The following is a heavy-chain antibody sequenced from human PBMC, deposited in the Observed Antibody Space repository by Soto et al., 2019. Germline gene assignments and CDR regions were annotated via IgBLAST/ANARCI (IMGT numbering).Heavy chain of an antibody. J-gene: IGHJ5*02. CDR1: GDSITSSAW. V-gene: IGHV4-4*02. D-gene: IGHD1-20*01. CDR3: ARGDNWRLDL. Sequence: QVQLQESGPGLVKPSGTLSLTCAVSGDSITSSAWWSCVRQPPGKGLEWIGEIHLGGTTNYNPSLKSRVTISVDKSKNQSSLILTSVTAADTAIYYCARGDNWRLDLWGQGTLVTVSS. CDR2: IHLGGTT.